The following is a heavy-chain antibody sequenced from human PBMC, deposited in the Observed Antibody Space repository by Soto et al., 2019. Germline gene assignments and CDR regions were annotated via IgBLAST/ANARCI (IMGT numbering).Heavy chain of an antibody. CDR1: GFTFSSYA. D-gene: IGHD6-6*01. CDR2: ISYDGSNK. CDR3: ARDWGAAQVTWFDP. J-gene: IGHJ5*02. Sequence: GGSLRLSCAASGFTFSSYAMHWVRQAPGKGLEWVAVISYDGSNKYYADSVKGRFPISRDNSKNTLYLQMNSLRAEDTAVYYCARDWGAAQVTWFDPWGQGTLVTVSS. V-gene: IGHV3-30-3*01.